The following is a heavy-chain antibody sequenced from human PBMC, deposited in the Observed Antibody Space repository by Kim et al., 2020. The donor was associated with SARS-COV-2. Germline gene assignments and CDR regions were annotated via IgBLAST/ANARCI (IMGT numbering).Heavy chain of an antibody. V-gene: IGHV3-23*01. D-gene: IGHD2-2*01. Sequence: GGSLRLSCEASGFTLSTYDMSWVRQAPGKGLDWVSTISRSDGTTFYADYAKGRFTISRDTSKNTLSLQMNNLSAEDTALYDCPINPSASGAKGGVGGQG. J-gene: IGHJ3*01. CDR3: PINPSASGAKGGV. CDR2: ISRSDGTT. CDR1: GFTLSTYD.